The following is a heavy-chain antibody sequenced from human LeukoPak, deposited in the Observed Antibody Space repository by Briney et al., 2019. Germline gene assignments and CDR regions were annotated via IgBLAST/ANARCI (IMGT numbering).Heavy chain of an antibody. V-gene: IGHV4-39*07. D-gene: IGHD2-15*01. Sequence: SETLSLTCTVSGGSISSGSYYWAWSRQPPERGLEWIGCVYDFGNAYHNPSLKSRVTISVDTSKNQFFLKLTSVTAADTAVYYCARDLVGAETGFDPWGQGTLVTVSS. CDR3: ARDLVGAETGFDP. J-gene: IGHJ5*02. CDR1: GGSISSGSYY. CDR2: VYDFGNA.